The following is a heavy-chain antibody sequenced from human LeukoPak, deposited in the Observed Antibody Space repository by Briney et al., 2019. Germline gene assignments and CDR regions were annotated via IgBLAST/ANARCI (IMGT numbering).Heavy chain of an antibody. CDR3: ARAGHGYCTSASCYLSLDY. D-gene: IGHD2-2*03. J-gene: IGHJ4*02. CDR2: IYHSGST. Sequence: SETLSLTCAVSGGSISSSNWWSWVRQSPGKGLEWIGEIYHSGSTNYNPSLKSRVTISVDKSKNQFSLKLSSVAAADTALYYCARAGHGYCTSASCYLSLDYWGQGTLVTVSS. CDR1: GGSISSSNW. V-gene: IGHV4-4*02.